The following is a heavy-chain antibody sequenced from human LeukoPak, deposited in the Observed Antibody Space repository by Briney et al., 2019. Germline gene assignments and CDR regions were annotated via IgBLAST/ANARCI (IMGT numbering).Heavy chain of an antibody. D-gene: IGHD2-15*01. Sequence: GGSLRLSCAASGFPFSIFGMHWVRQAPGKGLEWVAVISYDGSDKFYADSLRGRFTISRDNSENTLYLQMNRLTPEDTAVDYCSKDFGSCSGGRSYSVAYWAQGPLVPVSS. V-gene: IGHV3-30*18. CDR3: SKDFGSCSGGRSYSVAY. CDR1: GFPFSIFG. CDR2: ISYDGSDK. J-gene: IGHJ4*02.